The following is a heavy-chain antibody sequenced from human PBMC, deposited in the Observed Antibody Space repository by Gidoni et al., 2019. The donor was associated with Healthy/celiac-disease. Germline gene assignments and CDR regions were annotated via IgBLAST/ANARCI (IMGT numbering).Heavy chain of an antibody. V-gene: IGHV3-21*01. D-gene: IGHD4-4*01. CDR2: ISSSSSYI. Sequence: EVQLVESGGGLVKPGGSLRLSCAASGFTFSSYSMNWVRQAPGKGLEWVSSISSSSSYIYYADSVKGRFTISRDNAKNSLYLQMNSLRAEDTAVYDCGCYSNYFLDAFDIWGQGTMVTVSS. CDR1: GFTFSSYS. J-gene: IGHJ3*02. CDR3: GCYSNYFLDAFDI.